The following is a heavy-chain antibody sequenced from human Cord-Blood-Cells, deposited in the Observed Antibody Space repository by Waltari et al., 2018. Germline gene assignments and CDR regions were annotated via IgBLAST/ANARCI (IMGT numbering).Heavy chain of an antibody. J-gene: IGHJ6*02. CDR1: GGSFSGYY. Sequence: VQLQQWGAGLLKPSETLSLTCAVYGGSFSGYYWSWIRQPPGKGLEWIEEINHSGSTNYNPSLKSRVTISVDTSKNQFSLKLSSVTAADTAVYYCASEDGDYYYYGMDVWGQGTTVTVSS. V-gene: IGHV4-34*01. CDR3: ASEDGDYYYYGMDV. CDR2: INHSGST. D-gene: IGHD3-16*01.